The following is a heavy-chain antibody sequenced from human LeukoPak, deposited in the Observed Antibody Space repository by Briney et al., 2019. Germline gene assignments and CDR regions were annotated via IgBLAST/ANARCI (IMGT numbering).Heavy chain of an antibody. Sequence: PGGSLRLSCAASGFTFSSYGMNWVRQAPGKGLEWVSSISSSSSYIYYADSVKGRFTISRDNAKNSLYLQMNSLRAEDTAVYYCAKGIAQGYTFGSIEQDYWGQGTLVTVSS. CDR2: ISSSSSYI. J-gene: IGHJ4*02. CDR1: GFTFSSYG. V-gene: IGHV3-21*01. D-gene: IGHD5-18*01. CDR3: AKGIAQGYTFGSIEQDY.